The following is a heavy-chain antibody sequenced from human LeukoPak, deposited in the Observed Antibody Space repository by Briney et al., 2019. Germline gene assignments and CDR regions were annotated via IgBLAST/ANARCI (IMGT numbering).Heavy chain of an antibody. Sequence: SVKVSCKASGGTFSSYAISWVRQAPGQGLEWMGRIIPILGIANYAQKFQGRVTMTEDTSTDTAYMELSSLRSEDTAVYYCATPYYDFWSGYWIVAFDIWGQGTMVTVSS. J-gene: IGHJ3*02. D-gene: IGHD3-3*01. CDR1: GGTFSSYA. CDR3: ATPYYDFWSGYWIVAFDI. CDR2: IIPILGIA. V-gene: IGHV1-69*04.